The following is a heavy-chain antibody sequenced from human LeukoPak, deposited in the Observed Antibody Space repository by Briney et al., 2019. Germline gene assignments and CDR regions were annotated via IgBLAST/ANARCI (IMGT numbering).Heavy chain of an antibody. CDR1: GGSVSSSSYY. J-gene: IGHJ3*02. D-gene: IGHD3-9*01. CDR2: IYYSGST. Sequence: SETLSLTCTVSGGSVSSSSYYWGWIRQPPGKGLEWIGSIYYSGSTYYNPSLKSRVTISVDTSKNQFSLKLSSVTAADTAVYYCARAGLRYFDWSIPIDAFDIWGQGTMVTVSS. V-gene: IGHV4-39*07. CDR3: ARAGLRYFDWSIPIDAFDI.